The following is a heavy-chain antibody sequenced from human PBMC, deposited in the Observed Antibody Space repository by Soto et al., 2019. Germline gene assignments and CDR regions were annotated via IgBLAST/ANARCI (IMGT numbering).Heavy chain of an antibody. CDR3: ATHCSSTSCYYTFDP. CDR1: GGSFSSYY. CDR2: INHYGST. J-gene: IGHJ5*02. V-gene: IGHV4-34*01. D-gene: IGHD2-2*01. Sequence: QVQLQQWGAGLLKPSETLSLTCAVYGGSFSSYYWSWIRQPPGKGLEWIGQINHYGSTDYNPSLMCVVTISVDMSKNHFSLRLSSVTAAYTAMYYCATHCSSTSCYYTFDPWGQGTLVTVSS.